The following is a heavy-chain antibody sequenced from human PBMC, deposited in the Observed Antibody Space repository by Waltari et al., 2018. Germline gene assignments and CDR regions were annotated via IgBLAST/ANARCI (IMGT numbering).Heavy chain of an antibody. CDR2: IYSGGST. D-gene: IGHD2-15*01. J-gene: IGHJ4*02. CDR1: GFTVSSNY. CDR3: ARDSSRYCSGGSCYYY. Sequence: EVQLVETGGGLIQPGGSLRLSCAASGFTVSSNYMSWVRQAPGKGLEWVSVIYSGGSTYYADSVKGRFTISRDNSKNTLYLQMNSLRAEDTAVYYCARDSSRYCSGGSCYYYWGQGTLVTVSS. V-gene: IGHV3-53*02.